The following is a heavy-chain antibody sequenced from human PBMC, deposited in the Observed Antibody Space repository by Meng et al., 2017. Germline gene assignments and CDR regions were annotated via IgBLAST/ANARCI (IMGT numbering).Heavy chain of an antibody. CDR3: ARIRVAWEPRHI. V-gene: IGHV3-7*01. Sequence: GESLKISCAASGFTFSSYWMSWVRQAPGKGLEWVANIKQDGSEKYYVDSVKGRFTISRDNAKNSLYLQMNSLRAEDTAVYYCARIRVAWEPRHIWGQGTMVTVSS. D-gene: IGHD1-26*01. CDR2: IKQDGSEK. J-gene: IGHJ3*02. CDR1: GFTFSSYW.